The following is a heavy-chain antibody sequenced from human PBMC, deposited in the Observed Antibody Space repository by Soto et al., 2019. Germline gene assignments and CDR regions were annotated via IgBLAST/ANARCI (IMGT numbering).Heavy chain of an antibody. V-gene: IGHV1-46*01. J-gene: IGHJ4*02. Sequence: QVQVVQSGAEVKEPGASVKVSCKASGYSSSNYYTHWVRQAPGQGLEWMGIVNPYGASSNYAQSFQGRVTLTRDTSTNTDYMDLSRLTSDDTAVYYCASVTTIWSNWGQGTLVTVYS. CDR1: GYSSSNYY. CDR2: VNPYGASS. D-gene: IGHD2-21*02. CDR3: ASVTTIWSN.